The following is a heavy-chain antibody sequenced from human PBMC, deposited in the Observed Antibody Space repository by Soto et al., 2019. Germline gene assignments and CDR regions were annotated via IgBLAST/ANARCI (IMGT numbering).Heavy chain of an antibody. CDR1: GGTFSSYA. D-gene: IGHD6-6*01. Sequence: SVKVSCKASGGTFSSYAISWVRQAPGQGLEWMGGIIPIFGTANYAQKFQGRVTITADKSTSTAYMELSSLRSEDTAVYYCARPSRSPSEVHYYYAMEVWAKGPRPPSP. J-gene: IGHJ6*02. CDR2: IIPIFGTA. CDR3: ARPSRSPSEVHYYYAMEV. V-gene: IGHV1-69*06.